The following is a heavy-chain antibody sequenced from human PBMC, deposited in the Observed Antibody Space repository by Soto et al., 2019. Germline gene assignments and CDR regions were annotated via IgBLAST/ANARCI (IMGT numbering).Heavy chain of an antibody. V-gene: IGHV3-30-3*01. CDR1: GFTFSSYA. J-gene: IGHJ6*02. CDR3: ATPPTLLWYYGMDV. D-gene: IGHD3-10*01. CDR2: ISYDGSNK. Sequence: QVQLVESGGGVVQPGRSLRLSCAASGFTFSSYAMHWVRQAPGKGLEWVAVISYDGSNKYYADSVKGRFTISRDNSKNTLYLQMHSLRAEDTAVYYCATPPTLLWYYGMDVWGQGTTVTVSS.